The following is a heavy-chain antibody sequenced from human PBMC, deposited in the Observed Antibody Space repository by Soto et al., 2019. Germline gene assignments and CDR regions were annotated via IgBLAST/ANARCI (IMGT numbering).Heavy chain of an antibody. CDR3: PKDRFSQKEHWLAWFDP. Sequence: PGGSLRLSCAASGFTFDDYAMHWVRQAPGKGLEWVSGISWNSGSIGYADSVKGRFTISRDNAKNSLYLQMNSLRAEDTALYYCPKDRFSQKEHWLAWFDPWGQLNLVPVSA. CDR1: GFTFDDYA. V-gene: IGHV3-9*01. CDR2: ISWNSGSI. J-gene: IGHJ5*02. D-gene: IGHD6-19*01.